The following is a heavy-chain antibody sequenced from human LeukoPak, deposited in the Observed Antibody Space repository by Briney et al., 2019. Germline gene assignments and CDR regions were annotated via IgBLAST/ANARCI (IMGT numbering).Heavy chain of an antibody. J-gene: IGHJ4*02. CDR2: INHSGST. CDR1: GGSFSGYY. D-gene: IGHD3-22*01. Sequence: SETLSLTCAVYGGSFSGYYWSWIRQPPGKGLEWIGEINHSGSTNYNPSLKSRVTISVDTSKNQFSLKLSSVTAADTAVYYCARHISSRRMRWPGLHYYDSSGYYSSFDYWGQGTLVTVSS. CDR3: ARHISSRRMRWPGLHYYDSSGYYSSFDY. V-gene: IGHV4-34*01.